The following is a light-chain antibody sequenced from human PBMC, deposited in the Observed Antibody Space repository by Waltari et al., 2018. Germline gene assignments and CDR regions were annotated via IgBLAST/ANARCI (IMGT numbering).Light chain of an antibody. CDR3: QQYYTTPPT. CDR1: QSVLYNSNNTNY. CDR2: WAS. Sequence: DIVMTQSPDSLAVSLGERATVNCTSSQSVLYNSNNTNYLAWYQQMPGQPPRLLISWASTREPGVPDRFRGSGSGSDFILTITSVQAEDVAVYYCQQYYTTPPTFGGGTKVEIK. J-gene: IGKJ4*01. V-gene: IGKV4-1*01.